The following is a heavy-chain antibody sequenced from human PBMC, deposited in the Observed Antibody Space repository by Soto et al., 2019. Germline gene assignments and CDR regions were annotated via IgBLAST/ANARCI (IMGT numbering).Heavy chain of an antibody. V-gene: IGHV1-3*01. Sequence: QVQLVQSGAEVKKPGASVKVSCKASGYTFTSYAMHWVRPAPGQRLEWMGWINAGNGNTKYSQKFQGRVTITRDTSASTAYMELSSLRSEDTAVYYCARDSSSWSKSPPHYWGQGTLVTVSS. CDR3: ARDSSSWSKSPPHY. CDR2: INAGNGNT. D-gene: IGHD6-13*01. CDR1: GYTFTSYA. J-gene: IGHJ4*02.